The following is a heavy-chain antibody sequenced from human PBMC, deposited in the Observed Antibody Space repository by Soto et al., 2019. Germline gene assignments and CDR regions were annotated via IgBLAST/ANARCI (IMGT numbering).Heavy chain of an antibody. CDR1: GFAFSRYA. CDR2: INAANGNT. D-gene: IGHD2-21*02. CDR3: ARDDKGGGNSMGDY. J-gene: IGHJ4*02. Sequence: QVQLVQSGAEVKEPGASVKVSCKASGFAFSRYAMHWVRQAPGQRLEWMGWINAANGNTKFSQKVQGRVTITRDTSAGTVYMELSSLRSEYTAVYYCARDDKGGGNSMGDYWAQGTLVTVSS. V-gene: IGHV1-3*01.